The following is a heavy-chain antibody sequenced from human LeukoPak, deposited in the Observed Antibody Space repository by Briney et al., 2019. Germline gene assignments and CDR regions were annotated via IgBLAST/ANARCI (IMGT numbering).Heavy chain of an antibody. Sequence: GASVKVSCKASGYTFTGYYMHWVRQAPGQGLEWMGWINPNSGGTNYAQKFQGRVTMTRDTSISTAYMELSRLRSDDTAVYYCARWSLYCSSTSCSPTQYYFDYWAREPWSPSPQ. CDR2: INPNSGGT. D-gene: IGHD2-2*01. V-gene: IGHV1-2*02. J-gene: IGHJ4*02. CDR1: GYTFTGYY. CDR3: ARWSLYCSSTSCSPTQYYFDY.